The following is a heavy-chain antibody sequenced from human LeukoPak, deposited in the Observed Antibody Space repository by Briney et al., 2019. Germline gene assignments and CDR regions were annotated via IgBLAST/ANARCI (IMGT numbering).Heavy chain of an antibody. CDR2: ISGSGGST. J-gene: IGHJ4*02. D-gene: IGHD3-3*01. V-gene: IGHV3-23*01. CDR1: GFTFSSYA. Sequence: PGGSLRLSCAASGFTFSSYAMSWVRQAPGKGLEWVSAISGSGGSTYYADSVKGRFTISRDNSKNTLYLQMNSLRAEDTAVYYCAKALVKDEFWSGYYSALRYWGQGTLVTVSS. CDR3: AKALVKDEFWSGYYSALRY.